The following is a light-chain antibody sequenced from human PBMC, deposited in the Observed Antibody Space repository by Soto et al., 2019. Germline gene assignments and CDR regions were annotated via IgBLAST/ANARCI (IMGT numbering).Light chain of an antibody. V-gene: IGKV3-15*01. Sequence: EIVMTQSPATLSVSPGERVTLSCRASQSVSSDLAWYQQKSGQAPSLLIYGASTRATGIPVRFSGSGSGAEFTLTISSLQSEDFAVYYCQQYNNWRTFGQGTKVDIK. CDR1: QSVSSD. J-gene: IGKJ1*01. CDR3: QQYNNWRT. CDR2: GAS.